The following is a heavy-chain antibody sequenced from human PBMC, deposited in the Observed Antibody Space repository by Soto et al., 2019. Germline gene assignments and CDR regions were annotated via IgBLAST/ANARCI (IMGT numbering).Heavy chain of an antibody. Sequence: SETLSLTCTVSGGSINSYYWSWIRQHPGKGLEWIGYIYYSGSTYYNPSLKSRVTISVDTSKNQFSLKLSSVTAADTAVYYCARTATVTTFGQYLQHWGQGTLVTVS. J-gene: IGHJ1*01. D-gene: IGHD4-17*01. CDR2: IYYSGST. CDR3: ARTATVTTFGQYLQH. CDR1: GGSINSYY. V-gene: IGHV4-59*06.